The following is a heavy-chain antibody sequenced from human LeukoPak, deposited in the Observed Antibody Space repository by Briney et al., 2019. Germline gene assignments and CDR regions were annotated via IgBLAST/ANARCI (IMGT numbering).Heavy chain of an antibody. V-gene: IGHV1-46*02. CDR3: ARRGNSSGYLVGMLAYYYYYYMDV. CDR1: GGTTSA. J-gene: IGHJ6*03. D-gene: IGHD3-22*01. Sequence: ASVKVSCKASGGTTSAIGWVRLAPGQGLEWMGIINPSGGSTSYAQKFQGRVTMTRDMSTSTVYMELSSLRSEDTAVYYCARRGNSSGYLVGMLAYYYYYYMDVWGKGTTVTVSS. CDR2: INPSGGST.